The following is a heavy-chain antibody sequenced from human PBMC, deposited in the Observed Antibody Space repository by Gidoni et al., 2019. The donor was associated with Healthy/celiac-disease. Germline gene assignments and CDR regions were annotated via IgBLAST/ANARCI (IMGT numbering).Heavy chain of an antibody. J-gene: IGHJ4*02. CDR2: IWYDGSNK. Sequence: QVQLVESGGGVVQPGRSLRLSCAASGFTFSSYGMHWVRQATGKGLEWVAVIWYDGSNKYYADSVKGRFTISRDNSKNTLYLQMNSLLAEDSAVYYCARSLAYCGGDCYPTGGYWGQGTLVTVSS. V-gene: IGHV3-33*01. CDR3: ARSLAYCGGDCYPTGGY. D-gene: IGHD2-21*02. CDR1: GFTFSSYG.